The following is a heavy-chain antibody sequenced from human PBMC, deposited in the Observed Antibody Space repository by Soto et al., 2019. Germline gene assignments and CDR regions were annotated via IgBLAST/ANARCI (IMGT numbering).Heavy chain of an antibody. CDR1: GGSISSSSYY. J-gene: IGHJ6*03. Sequence: PSETLSLTCTVSGGSISSSSYYWGWIRQPPGKGLEWIGSIYYSGSTYYNPSLKSRVTISVDTSKNQFSLKLSSVTAADTAVYYCARTLDIVATTRYCSGGSCPYYMDVWGKGTTVTVSS. V-gene: IGHV4-39*01. D-gene: IGHD2-15*01. CDR3: ARTLDIVATTRYCSGGSCPYYMDV. CDR2: IYYSGST.